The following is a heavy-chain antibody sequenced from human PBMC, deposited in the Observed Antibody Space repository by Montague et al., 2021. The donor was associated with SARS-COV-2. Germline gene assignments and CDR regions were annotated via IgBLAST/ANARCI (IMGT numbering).Heavy chain of an antibody. Sequence: TLSLTCTVSGGSISSGGYYWSWIRQHPGKGLEWIGYIYYSGSTYYNPSLKSRVTISVDTSKNQFSLKLSSVTAADTAVYYCARGGSYSSGWYGVDYYYYGMDVWGQGTTVTVSS. CDR2: IYYSGST. V-gene: IGHV4-31*03. D-gene: IGHD6-19*01. CDR1: GGSISSGGYY. CDR3: ARGGSYSSGWYGVDYYYYGMDV. J-gene: IGHJ6*02.